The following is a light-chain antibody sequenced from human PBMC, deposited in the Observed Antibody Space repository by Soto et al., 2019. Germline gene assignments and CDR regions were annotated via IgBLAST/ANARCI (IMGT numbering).Light chain of an antibody. J-gene: IGKJ5*01. V-gene: IGKV3-20*01. CDR3: QRYDKSPPIT. Sequence: ELVLTQSPGTLSLSLGESATLSCWASQSVASNSLGWFQQKPGQAPRLLIHATSIRATGIADRFSGSGSGTDFTLTISRLEPEDFAVYYCQRYDKSPPITFGEGTRLEI. CDR1: QSVASNS. CDR2: ATS.